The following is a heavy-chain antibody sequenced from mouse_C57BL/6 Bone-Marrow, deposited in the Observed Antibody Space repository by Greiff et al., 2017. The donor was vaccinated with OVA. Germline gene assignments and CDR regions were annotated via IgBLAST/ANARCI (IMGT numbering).Heavy chain of an antibody. CDR2: INPSSGYT. V-gene: IGHV1-4*01. CDR1: GYTFTSYT. J-gene: IGHJ3*01. D-gene: IGHD1-1*02. Sequence: VQLQQSGAELARPGASVKMSCKASGYTFTSYTMHWVKQRPGQGLEWIGYINPSSGYTKYNQKFKDKATLTADKSSSTAYMQLSSLTSDDSAVXYCVREGGNWFAFWGPGTLVTVSA. CDR3: VREGGNWFAF.